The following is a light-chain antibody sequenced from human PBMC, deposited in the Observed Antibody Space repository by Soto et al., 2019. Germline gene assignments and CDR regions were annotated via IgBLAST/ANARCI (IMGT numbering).Light chain of an antibody. V-gene: IGKV1-39*01. CDR1: QSISSY. CDR2: AAS. J-gene: IGKJ5*01. Sequence: DIQMTQSPSSLSASVGARVSITCRASQSISSYLNWYQQKPGKAPKLLIYAASSLQSGVPSRFSGSGSGTDFTLTISSLQPEDFATYYCQQSYNRITFGQGTRLEIK. CDR3: QQSYNRIT.